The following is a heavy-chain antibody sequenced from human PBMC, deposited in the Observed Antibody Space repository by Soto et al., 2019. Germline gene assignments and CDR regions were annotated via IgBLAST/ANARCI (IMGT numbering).Heavy chain of an antibody. D-gene: IGHD6-13*01. V-gene: IGHV4-34*01. Sequence: PSETLSLTCAVYGGSFSGYYWSWIRQPPGKGLEWIGEINHSGSTNYNPSLKSRVTISMDTSKDQFSLKLSSVTAAGTAVYYCARVIAAAGSNRFDPWGQGALVTVSS. CDR3: ARVIAAAGSNRFDP. J-gene: IGHJ5*02. CDR1: GGSFSGYY. CDR2: INHSGST.